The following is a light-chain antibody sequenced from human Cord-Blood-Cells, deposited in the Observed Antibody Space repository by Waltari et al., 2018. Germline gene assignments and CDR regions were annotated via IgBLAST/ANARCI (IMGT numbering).Light chain of an antibody. J-gene: IGKJ3*01. CDR3: QQYYSTPFT. V-gene: IGKV4-1*01. CDR1: QSVLYSSNNKNY. Sequence: DIVMTQSPDSLAVTLGERTTINCKSSQSVLYSSNNKNYLDWYQQKPGQPPKLLIYWAPTREAGVRERFSGSGSGTDFTLTISSLQAEDVAVYYWQQYYSTPFTFGPGTKVDIK. CDR2: WAP.